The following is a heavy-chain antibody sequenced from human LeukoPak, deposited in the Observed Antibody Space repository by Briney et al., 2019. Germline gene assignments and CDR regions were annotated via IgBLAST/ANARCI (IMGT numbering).Heavy chain of an antibody. V-gene: IGHV7-4-1*02. D-gene: IGHD6-13*01. CDR2: INTNTGNP. Sequence: GASVKVSCKASGYTFTSYAMNWVRQAPGQGLEWMGWINTNTGNPTYAQGFTGRFVFSLDTSVSTAYLQISSLKAEDTAVYYCARDRAAGTNPLFDPWGQGTLVTVSS. J-gene: IGHJ5*02. CDR3: ARDRAAGTNPLFDP. CDR1: GYTFTSYA.